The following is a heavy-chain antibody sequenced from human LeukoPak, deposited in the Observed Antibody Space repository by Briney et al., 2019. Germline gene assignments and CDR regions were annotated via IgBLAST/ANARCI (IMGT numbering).Heavy chain of an antibody. J-gene: IGHJ3*02. V-gene: IGHV3-49*03. CDR3: SLDSSGYFDAFDI. CDR2: IRSKAYGGTT. D-gene: IGHD3-22*01. CDR1: GFTFGDYA. Sequence: PGGSQRLSCTASGFTFGDYAMSWFRQAPGKGLEWVGFIRSKAYGGTTEYAASVKGRFTISRDDSKSIAYLQMNSLKTEDTAVYYCSLDSSGYFDAFDIWGQGTMVTVSS.